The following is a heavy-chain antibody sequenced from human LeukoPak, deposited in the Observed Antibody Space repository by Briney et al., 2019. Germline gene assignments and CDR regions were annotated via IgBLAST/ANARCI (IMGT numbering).Heavy chain of an antibody. CDR3: AREDYCSGGSCYSGYFQH. CDR1: GGSINSGADY. Sequence: PSQTLSLTCTVSGGSINSGADYWSWIRYHPGKGLEWIGYIYYSGTTYYNPSLKSRITISIDTSKSQFSLELSSVTAADTAVYYCAREDYCSGGSCYSGYFQHWGQGTLVTVSS. CDR2: IYYSGTT. J-gene: IGHJ1*01. V-gene: IGHV4-31*02. D-gene: IGHD2-15*01.